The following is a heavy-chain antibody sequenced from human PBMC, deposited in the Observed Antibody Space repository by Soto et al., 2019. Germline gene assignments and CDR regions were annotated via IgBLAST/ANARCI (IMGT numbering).Heavy chain of an antibody. Sequence: QVQLVQSGAEVKKPGASVKVSCKASGYTFTSYAMHWVRQAPGQRLEWMGWINAGNGNTKYSQKFQGRVTITRDTSAITAYMELSSLRSEDTAVYYCAREPGYSYGYNWGQGTLVTVSS. D-gene: IGHD5-18*01. V-gene: IGHV1-3*01. J-gene: IGHJ4*02. CDR1: GYTFTSYA. CDR2: INAGNGNT. CDR3: AREPGYSYGYN.